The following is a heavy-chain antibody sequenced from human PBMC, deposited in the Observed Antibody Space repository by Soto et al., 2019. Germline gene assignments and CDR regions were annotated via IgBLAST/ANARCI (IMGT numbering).Heavy chain of an antibody. Sequence: EVQLVESGGGLVQPGGSLRLCCAASGFTFSSYWMSWVRQAPGKGLEWVANIKQDGSEKYYVDSVEGRFSISRDNAKNSLYLQMNSLIAEATAVYYCARSIAARLNWFDPWGQGTLVTVSS. J-gene: IGHJ5*02. D-gene: IGHD6-6*01. V-gene: IGHV3-7*01. CDR3: ARSIAARLNWFDP. CDR1: GFTFSSYW. CDR2: IKQDGSEK.